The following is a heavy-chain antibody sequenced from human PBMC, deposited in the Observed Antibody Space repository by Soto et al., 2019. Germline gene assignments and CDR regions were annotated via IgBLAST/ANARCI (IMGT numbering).Heavy chain of an antibody. J-gene: IGHJ4*02. CDR2: ISYDGSNK. Sequence: GESLKISCAASGFTFSSYAMHWVRQAPGKGLEWVAVISYDGSNKYYADSVKGRFTISRDNSKNTLYLQMNSLRAEDTAVYYCARDSNGPDLEYYFDYWGQGTLVTVSS. CDR3: ARDSNGPDLEYYFDY. D-gene: IGHD2-8*01. V-gene: IGHV3-30-3*01. CDR1: GFTFSSYA.